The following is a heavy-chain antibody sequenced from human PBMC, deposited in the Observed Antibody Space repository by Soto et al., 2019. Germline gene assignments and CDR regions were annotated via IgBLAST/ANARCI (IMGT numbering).Heavy chain of an antibody. D-gene: IGHD2-8*01. CDR2: IDYNGVT. CDR3: GKVLVGAPRHPHSDP. CDR1: AGFLCRCCYH. J-gene: IGHJ5*02. Sequence: EDLCDPKSGSAGFLCRCCYHLCRILHPPRKGLEWIGNIDYNGVTYSNPSVKSRVTISRDTSKNQFSLKLNSVTAAETALYYCGKVLVGAPRHPHSDPWRPGPLVTAS. V-gene: IGHV4-39*01.